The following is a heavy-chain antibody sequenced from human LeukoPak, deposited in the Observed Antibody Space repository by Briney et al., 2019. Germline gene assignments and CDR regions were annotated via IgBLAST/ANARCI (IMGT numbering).Heavy chain of an antibody. Sequence: GASVKVSCKASGYTFTSYYMHWVRQAPGQGLEWMGIINPSGGSTSYAQKFQGRVTVTRDMSTSTVYMELSSLRSEDTAVYYCARDGHRYFDYWGQGTLVTVSS. D-gene: IGHD1-14*01. CDR3: ARDGHRYFDY. CDR2: INPSGGST. V-gene: IGHV1-46*01. J-gene: IGHJ4*02. CDR1: GYTFTSYY.